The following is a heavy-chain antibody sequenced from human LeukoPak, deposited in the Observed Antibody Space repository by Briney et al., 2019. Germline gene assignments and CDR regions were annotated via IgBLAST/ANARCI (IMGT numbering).Heavy chain of an antibody. CDR2: INAYNGNT. D-gene: IGHD2-15*01. V-gene: IGHV1-18*01. CDR1: GYTFTSSG. CDR3: ARSGYCSGGSCSPNGAFDI. Sequence: GASVKVSCKSSGYTFTSSGISWVRQAPGQGLEWMGWINAYNGNTNYAQKLQGRVTMTTDTSTTTAYMELRSLRSDDTAVYYCARSGYCSGGSCSPNGAFDIWGQGTMVTVSS. J-gene: IGHJ3*02.